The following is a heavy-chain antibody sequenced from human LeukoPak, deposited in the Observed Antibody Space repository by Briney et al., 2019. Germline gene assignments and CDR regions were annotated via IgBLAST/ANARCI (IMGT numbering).Heavy chain of an antibody. J-gene: IGHJ4*02. V-gene: IGHV4-59*01. CDR1: GGSISSYY. CDR3: ASGIAAGIDY. Sequence: SETLSLTCTVSGGSISSYYWSWIRQPPGKGLEWIGYIYYSGSTNYNPSLKSRVTISVDTSKNQFSLKLSSVTAADTAVYYCASGIAAGIDYWGQGTLVTVSS. CDR2: IYYSGST. D-gene: IGHD6-13*01.